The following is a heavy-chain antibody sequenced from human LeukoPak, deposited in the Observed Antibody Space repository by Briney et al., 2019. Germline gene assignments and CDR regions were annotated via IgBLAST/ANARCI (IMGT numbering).Heavy chain of an antibody. CDR1: GFTFSSYG. CDR2: IWYDGSNK. V-gene: IGHV3-33*01. D-gene: IGHD5-18*01. CDR3: ARGRSGDTAMVFDP. Sequence: GRSLRLSCAASGFTFSSYGMHWVRQAPGKGLEWVAVIWYDGSNKYYADSVKGRFTISRDNSKNTLYLQMNSLRAEDTAVYYCARGRSGDTAMVFDPWGQGTLVTVSS. J-gene: IGHJ5*02.